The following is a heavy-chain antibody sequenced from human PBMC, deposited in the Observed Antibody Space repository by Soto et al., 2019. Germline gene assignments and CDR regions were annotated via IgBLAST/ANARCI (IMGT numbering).Heavy chain of an antibody. D-gene: IGHD1-26*01. J-gene: IGHJ4*02. CDR2: ILYDGSNK. CDR1: GFIFSTYG. Sequence: GGSLRLSCAASGFIFSTYGMHWVRQTPGKGPEWVVVILYDGSNKYYADSVRGRFTISRDNSKNILYLQMNSLRPEDTAMYYCARAVGPFDYWGQGTLVTVSS. V-gene: IGHV3-33*01. CDR3: ARAVGPFDY.